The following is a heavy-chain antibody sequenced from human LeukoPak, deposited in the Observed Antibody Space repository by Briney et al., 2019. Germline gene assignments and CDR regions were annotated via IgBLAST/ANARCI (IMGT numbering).Heavy chain of an antibody. CDR2: IYYSGST. CDR1: GGSISSSSYY. D-gene: IGHD3-16*01. Sequence: SETLSLTCTVSGGSISSSSYYWGWIRQPPGKGLEWIGSIYYSGSTYYNPSLKSRVTISVDTSKNQFSLKLSSVTAADTAVYYCAREEGGNWFDPWGQGTLVTVSS. CDR3: AREEGGNWFDP. J-gene: IGHJ5*02. V-gene: IGHV4-39*07.